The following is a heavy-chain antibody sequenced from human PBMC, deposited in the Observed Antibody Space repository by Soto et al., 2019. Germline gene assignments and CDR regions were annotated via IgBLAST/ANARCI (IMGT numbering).Heavy chain of an antibody. CDR1: GFTVSSNY. CDR3: ARDSFDWKLPYGMDV. Sequence: GGSLRLSCAASGFTVSSNYMSWVRQAPGKGLEWVSVIYSGGSTYYADSVKGRFTISRDNSKNTLYLQMNSLRAEDTAVYYCARDSFDWKLPYGMDVWGQGTTVTVSS. J-gene: IGHJ6*02. CDR2: IYSGGST. V-gene: IGHV3-53*01. D-gene: IGHD1-1*01.